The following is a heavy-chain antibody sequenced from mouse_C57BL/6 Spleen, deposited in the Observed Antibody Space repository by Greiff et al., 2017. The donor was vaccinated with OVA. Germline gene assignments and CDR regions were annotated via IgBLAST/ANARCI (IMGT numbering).Heavy chain of an antibody. D-gene: IGHD1-1*01. CDR3: ARLREGYFDV. J-gene: IGHJ1*03. V-gene: IGHV5-17*01. Sequence: EVMLVESGGGLVKPGGSLKLSCAASGFTFSDYGMHWVRQAPEKGLEWVAYISSGSSTIYYADRVKGRFTISRDNAKNTLFLQMTSLRSEDTAMYYCARLREGYFDVWGTGTTVTVSS. CDR1: GFTFSDYG. CDR2: ISSGSSTI.